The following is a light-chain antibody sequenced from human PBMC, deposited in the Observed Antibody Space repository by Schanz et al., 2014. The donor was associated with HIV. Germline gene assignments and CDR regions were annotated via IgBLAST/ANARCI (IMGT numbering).Light chain of an antibody. V-gene: IGLV1-40*01. Sequence: QSVLTQPPSVSGAPGQRVTISCTGNSSNIGAGYDVHWYQQLPRTAPKLLIYGNSNRPSGVPDRFSGSKSGTSASLAITGLQAEDEADYYCSSYAGNNNLGVFGTGTKLTVL. J-gene: IGLJ1*01. CDR2: GNS. CDR1: SSNIGAGYD. CDR3: SSYAGNNNLGV.